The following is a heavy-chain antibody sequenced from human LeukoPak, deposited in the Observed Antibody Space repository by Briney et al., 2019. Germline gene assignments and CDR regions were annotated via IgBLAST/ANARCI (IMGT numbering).Heavy chain of an antibody. CDR3: ARRGTGYSRTWYVDY. CDR1: GFRFTNYL. V-gene: IGHV5-51*01. J-gene: IGHJ4*02. D-gene: IGHD6-13*01. Sequence: GVSLQISCQGSGFRFTNYLVGWVRPVPGKGVEWMGIIYSGDSDTRYSPSFQGQVTISADKSISTAYLQWSSLKASDTAMYYCARRGTGYSRTWYVDYWGQGTLVTVPS. CDR2: IYSGDSDT.